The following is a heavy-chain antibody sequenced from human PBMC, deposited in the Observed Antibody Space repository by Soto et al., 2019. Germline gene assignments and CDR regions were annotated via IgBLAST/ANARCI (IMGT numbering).Heavy chain of an antibody. CDR3: ASLYYDYV. CDR2: ISYDSDTI. V-gene: IGHV3-48*02. CDR1: GFTFGTYS. Sequence: HPGGSLRLSCAGSGFTFGTYSMNWVRQAAGKGLEWIAYISYDSDTIQYADSVKGRFTISRDNAKNSLYLQMNSLRDEDTAVYYCASLYYDYVWGQGTTVTVSS. J-gene: IGHJ6*02. D-gene: IGHD3-3*01.